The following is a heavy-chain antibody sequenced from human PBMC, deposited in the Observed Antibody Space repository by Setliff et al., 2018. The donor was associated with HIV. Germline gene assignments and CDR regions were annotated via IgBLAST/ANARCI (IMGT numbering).Heavy chain of an antibody. CDR3: ARYSPRCYPLSGPY. Sequence: SETLSLTCTVPGGSVSSGSYYWSWIRHPPGKGLEWIGYIYYSGSNKHNPSLKSRVTISLDTSKNQFSLKLTSVTAAATAVYYCARYSPRCYPLSGPYWGRGTLVTVSS. J-gene: IGHJ4*02. CDR1: GGSVSSGSYY. D-gene: IGHD2-15*01. CDR2: IYYSGSN. V-gene: IGHV4-61*01.